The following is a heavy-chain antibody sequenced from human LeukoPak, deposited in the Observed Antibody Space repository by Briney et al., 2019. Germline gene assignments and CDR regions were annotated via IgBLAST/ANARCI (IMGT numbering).Heavy chain of an antibody. CDR1: GYTFTGYY. CDR2: IWYDGSNK. CDR3: ARDQNYDFWSGRNWFDP. D-gene: IGHD3-3*01. V-gene: IGHV3-33*01. J-gene: IGHJ5*02. Sequence: SCKASGYTFTGYYMHWVRQAPGKGLEWVAVIWYDGSNKYYADSVKGRFTISRDNSKNTLYLQMNSLRAEDTAVYYCARDQNYDFWSGRNWFDPWGQGTLVTVSS.